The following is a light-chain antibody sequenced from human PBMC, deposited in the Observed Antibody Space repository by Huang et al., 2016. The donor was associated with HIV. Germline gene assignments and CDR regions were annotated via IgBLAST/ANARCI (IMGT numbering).Light chain of an antibody. CDR2: GAS. J-gene: IGKJ4*01. V-gene: IGKV3-15*01. Sequence: TPFPATLSVSPGQRVTLYCRASQSVGGKLAWYQQRPGQAPRLLIYGASTRVPTVPDSFGGSGSGTEFTLTISILQSEDFAVYYCQQYDTWPPLTFGGGTKV. CDR3: QQYDTWPPLT. CDR1: QSVGGK.